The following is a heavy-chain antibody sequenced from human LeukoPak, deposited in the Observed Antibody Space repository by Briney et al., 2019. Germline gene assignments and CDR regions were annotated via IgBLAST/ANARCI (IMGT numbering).Heavy chain of an antibody. CDR3: AEASWGSSGDAVL. D-gene: IGHD2-8*02. J-gene: IGHJ1*01. CDR1: GFIFSNYA. V-gene: IGHV3-23*01. Sequence: GGSLRLSCAASGFIFSNYAMSWVRQAPAGGLEWVSSLRGDGETFYADSVKGRFTLSRDESRNTVYLHLNNLRFEDTAVYYCAEASWGSSGDAVLWGEGTVVRVSS. CDR2: LRGDGET.